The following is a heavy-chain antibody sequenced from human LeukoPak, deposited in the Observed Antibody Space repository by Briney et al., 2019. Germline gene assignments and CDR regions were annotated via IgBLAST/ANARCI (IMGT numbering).Heavy chain of an antibody. Sequence: GGSLRLPCAASGFTFSSYGMHWVRQAPGKGLEWVAFMRYDGSNKYYADSVKGRFTISRDNSKNTLYLQMNSLRAEDTAVYYCAKDLGGIISSSPYYFDYWGQGTLVTVSS. CDR1: GFTFSSYG. J-gene: IGHJ4*02. CDR3: AKDLGGIISSSPYYFDY. CDR2: MRYDGSNK. D-gene: IGHD6-13*01. V-gene: IGHV3-30*02.